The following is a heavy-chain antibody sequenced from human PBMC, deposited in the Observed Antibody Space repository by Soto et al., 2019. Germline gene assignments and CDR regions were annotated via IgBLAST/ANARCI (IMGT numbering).Heavy chain of an antibody. CDR3: ARVGYSSSGDDP. CDR2: INHSGST. V-gene: IGHV4-34*01. Sequence: QVQLQQWGAGLLKPSETLSLTCAVYGGSFSGYYWSWIRQPPGKGLEWIGEINHSGSTNYNPSLKSRVTIAVDTSKNQFSLKLSSVTAADTAVDYCARVGYSSSGDDPWGQGTLVTVSS. J-gene: IGHJ5*02. CDR1: GGSFSGYY. D-gene: IGHD6-13*01.